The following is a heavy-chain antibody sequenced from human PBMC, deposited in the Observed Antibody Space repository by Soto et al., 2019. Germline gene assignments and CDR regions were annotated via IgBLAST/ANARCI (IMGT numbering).Heavy chain of an antibody. D-gene: IGHD1-1*01. V-gene: IGHV3-53*05. J-gene: IGHJ4*02. CDR1: GFTVSNTY. CDR3: AKGFNWNRVDS. Sequence: PGGSLRLSCEVSGFTVSNTYMSWIRQAPGKGLEWVSIIYGGGSTYYTDSAKGRSTSYKDTSKNTVSLQMNRLGAEDTALYYCAKGFNWNRVDSWGQVTPVTVSS. CDR2: IYGGGST.